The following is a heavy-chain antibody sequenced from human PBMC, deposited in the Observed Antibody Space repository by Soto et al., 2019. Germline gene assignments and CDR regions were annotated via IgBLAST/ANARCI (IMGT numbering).Heavy chain of an antibody. V-gene: IGHV1-2*02. CDR1: GYTFTGYY. CDR3: ARDGLRDYYYYYGMDV. D-gene: IGHD2-15*01. Sequence: ASVKVSCKASGYTFTGYYMHWVRQAPGQGLEWMGWINPNSGGTNYAQKFQGRVTMTRGTSISTAYMELSRMRSDDTAVYYCARDGLRDYYYYYGMDVWGQGNTVTVAS. CDR2: INPNSGGT. J-gene: IGHJ6*02.